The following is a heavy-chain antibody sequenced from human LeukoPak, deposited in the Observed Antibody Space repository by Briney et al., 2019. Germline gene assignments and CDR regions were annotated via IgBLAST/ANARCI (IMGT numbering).Heavy chain of an antibody. Sequence: GASVKVSCKFSGDTLTELSMHWVRQSPGKGLEWMGGFVPEDGETIYAQKFQGRVTMTEDTSTDTAYMELSSLRSDDTAVYFCATLPRGHLFDSWGQGTLVTVSS. CDR3: ATLPRGHLFDS. CDR1: GDTLTELS. J-gene: IGHJ4*02. CDR2: FVPEDGET. D-gene: IGHD3-10*01. V-gene: IGHV1-24*01.